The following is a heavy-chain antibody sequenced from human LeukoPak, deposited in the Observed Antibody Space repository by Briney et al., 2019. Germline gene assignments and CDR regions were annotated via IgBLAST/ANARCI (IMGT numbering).Heavy chain of an antibody. CDR2: TYYSGST. V-gene: IGHV4-59*01. CDR3: ARIMVRGVNYYGMDV. D-gene: IGHD3-10*01. CDR1: GGSISSYY. Sequence: SETLSLTCTVSGGSISSYYWSWIRQPPGKGLEWIGYTYYSGSTNYNPSLKSRVTISVDTSKNQFSLKLSSVTAADTAVYYCARIMVRGVNYYGMDVWGQGTTVTVSS. J-gene: IGHJ6*02.